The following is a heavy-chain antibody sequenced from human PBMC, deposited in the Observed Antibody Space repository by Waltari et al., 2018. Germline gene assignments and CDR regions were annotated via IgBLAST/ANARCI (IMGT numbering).Heavy chain of an antibody. Sequence: QVQLQQWGAGLLKPSETLSLTCAVYGGSFSGYYWSWIRQPPGKGLEWSGEINHSGSTNYNPSLNSRVTISVDTSKNQFSLKLSAVTAADTAVYYCARSGWRNPLYFDYWGQGTLVTVSS. J-gene: IGHJ4*02. V-gene: IGHV4-34*01. CDR3: ARSGWRNPLYFDY. CDR1: GGSFSGYY. CDR2: INHSGST. D-gene: IGHD6-19*01.